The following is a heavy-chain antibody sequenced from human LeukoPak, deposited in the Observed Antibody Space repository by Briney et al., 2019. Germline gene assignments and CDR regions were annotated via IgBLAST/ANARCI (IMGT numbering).Heavy chain of an antibody. CDR2: INSDGSEG. CDR3: ARGGCSSTSCHSDY. J-gene: IGHJ4*02. D-gene: IGHD2-2*01. CDR1: GFTFSGFW. V-gene: IGHV3-7*03. Sequence: PGGSLRLSCAVSGFTFSGFWMSWSRQAPGKGLEWVASINSDGSEGYYADVVKGRFTISRDNAKNSLYLQINSLRAEDTAVYYCARGGCSSTSCHSDYWGQGTLVTVSS.